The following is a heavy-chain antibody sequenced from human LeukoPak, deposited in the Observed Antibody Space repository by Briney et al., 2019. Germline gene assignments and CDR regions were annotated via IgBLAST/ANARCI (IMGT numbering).Heavy chain of an antibody. CDR3: ARGLISQYYYGSGSYAVRDDYYYYMDV. CDR1: GFTQITYT. J-gene: IGHJ6*03. Sequence: PGGSLRLSCAASGFTQITYTINWVRQAPGKGLEWVSSISSNSSYIYYADSVKGRFTISRDNAKNSLYLQMNSLRAEDTAVYYCARGLISQYYYGSGSYAVRDDYYYYMDVWGKGTTVTISS. V-gene: IGHV3-21*01. D-gene: IGHD3-10*01. CDR2: ISSNSSYI.